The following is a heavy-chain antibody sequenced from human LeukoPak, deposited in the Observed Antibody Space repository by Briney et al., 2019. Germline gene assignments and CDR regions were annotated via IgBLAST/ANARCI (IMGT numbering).Heavy chain of an antibody. V-gene: IGHV5-51*01. CDR2: IYPGDSDT. Sequence: GESLKISCKGSGYTFTTYWIAWVRQVPGKGLEWMGIIYPGDSDTRYSPSFQGQVTISADKSISTAYLQWSSLKASDTAMYYCARIPRAAAGPRKHYYMDVWGKGTTVTVSS. J-gene: IGHJ6*03. CDR3: ARIPRAAAGPRKHYYMDV. D-gene: IGHD6-13*01. CDR1: GYTFTTYW.